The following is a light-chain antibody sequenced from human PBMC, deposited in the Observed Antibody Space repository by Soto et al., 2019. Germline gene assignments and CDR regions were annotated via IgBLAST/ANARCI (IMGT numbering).Light chain of an antibody. J-gene: IGKJ5*01. CDR1: ERIYSAY. CDR2: GTS. CDR3: QQYGNSPIT. Sequence: EGVLTQSPGTPSLSRGERATLPFRASERIYSAYLGWYQQKPGQAPRLLIYGTSSRATGIPDRFSGSGSGTDFTLTISRLEPEDFAVYYCQQYGNSPITFGQGTRLEI. V-gene: IGKV3-20*01.